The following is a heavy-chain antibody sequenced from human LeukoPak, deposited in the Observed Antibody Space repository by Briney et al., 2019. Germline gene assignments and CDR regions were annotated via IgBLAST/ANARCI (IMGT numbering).Heavy chain of an antibody. V-gene: IGHV3-11*01. J-gene: IGHJ4*02. D-gene: IGHD5-12*01. CDR3: ARVKIVATTYYFDY. Sequence: GGSLRLSCAASGFTFSDYYMGWIRQAPGKGLEWVSYISSSGSTIYYADSVKGRFTISRDNAKNSLYLQMNSLRAEDTAVYYCARVKIVATTYYFDYWGQGTLVTVSS. CDR1: GFTFSDYY. CDR2: ISSSGSTI.